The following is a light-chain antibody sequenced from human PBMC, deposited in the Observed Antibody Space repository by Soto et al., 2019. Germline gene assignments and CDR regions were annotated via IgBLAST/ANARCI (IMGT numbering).Light chain of an antibody. CDR2: DAS. J-gene: IGKJ1*01. CDR1: QSVSSN. CDR3: QQYYTWWT. V-gene: IGKV3-15*01. Sequence: EIVMTQSPATLSVSPGERATLSCRASQSVSSNLAWYQQKPGQAPRLLIYDASTRATGIPARFSGSGSGTEFTLTISSLQSEDFALYYCQQYYTWWTFGQGTKVEIK.